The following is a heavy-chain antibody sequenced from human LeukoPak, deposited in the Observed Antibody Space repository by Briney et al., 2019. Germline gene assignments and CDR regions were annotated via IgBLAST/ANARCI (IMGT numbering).Heavy chain of an antibody. D-gene: IGHD3-3*01. CDR2: INQDGSAK. Sequence: PGGSLRLSCIASGFIFGNYFMSWVRQAPGKGLEWVTNINQDGSAKYYLDSVKGRFTISRDNARNSLCLQINSLRAEDTAVYYCVRDFGRYWGQGTLVTVSS. CDR1: GFIFGNYF. J-gene: IGHJ1*01. CDR3: VRDFGRY. V-gene: IGHV3-7*03.